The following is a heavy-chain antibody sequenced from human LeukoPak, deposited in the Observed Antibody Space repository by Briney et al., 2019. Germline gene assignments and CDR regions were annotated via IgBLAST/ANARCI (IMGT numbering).Heavy chain of an antibody. CDR2: INHSGST. V-gene: IGHV4-34*01. CDR3: ARGSVVPNKDRSYFEL. J-gene: IGHJ2*01. Sequence: SETLSLTCAVYGGSFSGYYWSWIRQPPGKGLEWIGEINHSGSTNYNPSLKSRVTISVDTSKNQFSLKLSSVTAADTAVYYCARGSVVPNKDRSYFELWGRGTLVTVSS. CDR1: GGSFSGYY. D-gene: IGHD2-2*01.